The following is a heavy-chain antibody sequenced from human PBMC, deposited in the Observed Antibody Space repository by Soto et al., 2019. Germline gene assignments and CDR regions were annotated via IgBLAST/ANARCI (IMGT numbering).Heavy chain of an antibody. D-gene: IGHD2-2*01. CDR1: GYTFTGYY. Sequence: ASVKVSCKASGYTFTGYYIHWVRQAPGQGLEWMGWINPNSGGTNYAQKFQGWVTMTRDTSISTAYMELSRLRSDDTAVYFCAREDCINSICYPYYSYGMDVWGQGTTVTV. V-gene: IGHV1-2*04. CDR3: AREDCINSICYPYYSYGMDV. CDR2: INPNSGGT. J-gene: IGHJ6*02.